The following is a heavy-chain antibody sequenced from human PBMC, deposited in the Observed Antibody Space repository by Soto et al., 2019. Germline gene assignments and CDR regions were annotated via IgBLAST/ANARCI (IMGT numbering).Heavy chain of an antibody. Sequence: PSETLSLTCAVSGGSISSGGYSWSWIRQPPGKGLEWIGYIYHSGSTYYNPSLKSRVTISVDRSKNQFSLKLSSVTAADTAVYYCARAQLGYFDYWGQGTLVTVSS. V-gene: IGHV4-30-2*01. CDR3: ARAQLGYFDY. CDR2: IYHSGST. J-gene: IGHJ4*02. CDR1: GGSISSGGYS. D-gene: IGHD2-2*01.